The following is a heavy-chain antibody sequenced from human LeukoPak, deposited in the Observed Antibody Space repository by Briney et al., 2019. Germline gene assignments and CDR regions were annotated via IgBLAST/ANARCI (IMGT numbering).Heavy chain of an antibody. CDR3: AREVPGDYMDV. CDR1: GFTFSSYW. D-gene: IGHD1-26*01. J-gene: IGHJ6*03. CDR2: IKQDGSEK. Sequence: GGSLRLSCAASGFTFSSYWMSWVSQAPGKGLEWVANIKQDGSEKYYVDSVKGRFTISRDNAKNSLYLQMNSLRAEDTAVYYCAREVPGDYMDVWGKGTTVTVSS. V-gene: IGHV3-7*01.